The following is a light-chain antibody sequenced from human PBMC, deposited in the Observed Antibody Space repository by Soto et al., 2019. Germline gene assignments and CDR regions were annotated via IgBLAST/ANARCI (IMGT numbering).Light chain of an antibody. V-gene: IGKV3-15*01. J-gene: IGKJ1*01. CDR1: QSVSSN. CDR2: DAS. Sequence: EMVMTQSPATLSVSPGERATLSCRASQSVSSNLAWYQQKPGQAPRLLIYDASTRATGIPARFSGSGSGIEFTLTISSLQSEDFAVYYCRQYNNWPPGTFGQGTKVEIK. CDR3: RQYNNWPPGT.